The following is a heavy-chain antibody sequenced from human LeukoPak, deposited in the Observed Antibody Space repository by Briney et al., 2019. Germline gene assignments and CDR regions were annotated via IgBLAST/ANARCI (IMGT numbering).Heavy chain of an antibody. J-gene: IGHJ6*03. Sequence: PGGSLRLSCAASGFTFSTYAMSWVPQAPGKGLECLSTIGGGGRDTFYADSVKGRFTVSRDNSKNTLYLQMSSLRAEDTAVYFCAKNRGANYYNYYMDVWGKGTTVTVSS. CDR3: AKNRGANYYNYYMDV. CDR1: GFTFSTYA. CDR2: IGGGGRDT. V-gene: IGHV3-23*01. D-gene: IGHD4/OR15-4a*01.